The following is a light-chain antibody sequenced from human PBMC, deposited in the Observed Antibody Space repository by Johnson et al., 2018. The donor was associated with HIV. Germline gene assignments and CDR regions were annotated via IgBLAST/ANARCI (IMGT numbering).Light chain of an antibody. CDR1: SSNIGNNY. CDR2: ENN. J-gene: IGLJ1*01. V-gene: IGLV1-51*02. Sequence: QSVMTQSPSVSAAPGQKVTISCSGSSSNIGNNYVSWYQQLPGTAPKLLIYENNKRPSGLPDRFSGSTSGTSATLGITGLQPGDEADYYCGTWDSSLSAYVFGTGTKVTVL. CDR3: GTWDSSLSAYV.